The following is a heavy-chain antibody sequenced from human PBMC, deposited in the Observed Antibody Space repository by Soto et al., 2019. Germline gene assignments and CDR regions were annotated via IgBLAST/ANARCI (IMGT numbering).Heavy chain of an antibody. CDR2: IGGSGGST. CDR1: GFTVSSYA. V-gene: IGHV3-23*01. J-gene: IGHJ1*01. D-gene: IGHD6-19*01. CDR3: ARDFYSSGCSYLQH. Sequence: GASLRLSCASSGFTVSSYAMSWVRHPPGKGLEWVSAIGGSGGSTYYGVSVKGRLTATRDNTKNTLYLQMNSVRAEDTPVYYCARDFYSSGCSYLQHWGQGTLVTVSS.